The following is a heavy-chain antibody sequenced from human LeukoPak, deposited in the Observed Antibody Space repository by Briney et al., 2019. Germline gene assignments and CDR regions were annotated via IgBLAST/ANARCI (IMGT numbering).Heavy chain of an antibody. V-gene: IGHV3-66*01. CDR2: IYSSGST. Sequence: GGSLRLSCAASGLTVSSNYMSWVHQAPGKGLEWVSVIYSSGSTYYADSVKGRFTISRDNSKNTLYLQMNSRRVEDTAVYYCARWGSLNVDYWGQGTLVTVSS. CDR3: ARWGSLNVDY. CDR1: GLTVSSNY. J-gene: IGHJ4*02. D-gene: IGHD3-16*01.